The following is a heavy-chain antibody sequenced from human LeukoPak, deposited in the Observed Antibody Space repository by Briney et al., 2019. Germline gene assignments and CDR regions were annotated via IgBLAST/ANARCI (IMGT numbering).Heavy chain of an antibody. D-gene: IGHD3-22*01. J-gene: IGHJ3*02. CDR1: GYIFTSYF. CDR2: INPNSGGT. V-gene: IGHV1-2*02. Sequence: ASVKVSCKASGYIFTSYFMHWVRQATGQGLEWMGWINPNSGGTNYAQKFQGRVTMTRDTSISTAYMELSRLRSDDTAVYYCARARWQGGYYDSSGTAHAFDIWGQGTMVTVSS. CDR3: ARARWQGGYYDSSGTAHAFDI.